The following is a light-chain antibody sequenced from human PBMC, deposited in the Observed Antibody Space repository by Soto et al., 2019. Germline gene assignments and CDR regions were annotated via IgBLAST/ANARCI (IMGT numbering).Light chain of an antibody. V-gene: IGKV1-39*01. CDR1: QSISSY. CDR3: QQSYSSIIT. CDR2: AAS. J-gene: IGKJ3*01. Sequence: DIQMTQSPSSLSASVGDRVNITCRASQSISSYLNWYQHKPGTAPKLLIYAASSLQSGVPSRFSGSGYGTEFSLTISILQPEDFGIYYCQQSYSSIITFGPGTAVDIK.